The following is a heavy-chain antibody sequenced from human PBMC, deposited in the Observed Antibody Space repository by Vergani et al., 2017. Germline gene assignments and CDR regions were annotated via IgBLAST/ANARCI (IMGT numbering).Heavy chain of an antibody. V-gene: IGHV1-2*02. CDR3: ARTRWLQLSHYYFDY. J-gene: IGHJ4*02. D-gene: IGHD5-24*01. CDR1: GYTFTDYY. Sequence: QVLLLQSGAEVTEPGASVKVSCKASGYTFTDYYMHWVRQAPGQGLEWMGWINPNSGGINYVQKFQDRVTMTRDTSISTAYMELSRLRSDDTAVYYCARTRWLQLSHYYFDYWGQGTLVTVSS. CDR2: INPNSGGI.